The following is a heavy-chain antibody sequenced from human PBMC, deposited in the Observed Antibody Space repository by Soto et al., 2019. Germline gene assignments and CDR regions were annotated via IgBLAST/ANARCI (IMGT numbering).Heavy chain of an antibody. D-gene: IGHD2-15*01. Sequence: SETLSLTCTVSGGSISSTNYYWGWIRQPPGKGLEWIGSIYYSGSTYYNPSLKIRVSIAVDTSKNQFSLKLSSVTAADTAVYYCARHRPGCCSGGSCYPGYYYYMDVWGKGTTVTVSS. V-gene: IGHV4-39*01. CDR2: IYYSGST. CDR1: GGSISSTNYY. J-gene: IGHJ6*03. CDR3: ARHRPGCCSGGSCYPGYYYYMDV.